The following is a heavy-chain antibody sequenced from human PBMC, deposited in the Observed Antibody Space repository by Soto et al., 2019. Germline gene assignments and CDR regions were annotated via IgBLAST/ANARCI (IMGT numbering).Heavy chain of an antibody. CDR1: GYIFTSYY. D-gene: IGHD3-10*01. CDR3: SSVDPGETSPFHL. J-gene: IGHJ3*01. CDR2: INPFDGSR. V-gene: IGHV1-46*03. Sequence: ASVKVSCKASGYIFTSYYIHWVRQAPGQGLEWMGWINPFDGSRIFAQSLQGRVTMTTDTSTSTVYMEVSSLRSDDTAVYYCSSVDPGETSPFHLWGQ.